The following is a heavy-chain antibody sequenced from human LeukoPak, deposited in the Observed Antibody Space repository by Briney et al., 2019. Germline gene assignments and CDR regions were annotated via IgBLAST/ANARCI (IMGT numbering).Heavy chain of an antibody. V-gene: IGHV5-51*01. Sequence: GESLKISCNSSRYSFTSYWIVWVRQVPGKGLEWMGIIYPGDSDTRYSPSFQGQVTISADKSISTAYLQWSSLKASDTAMYYCGSGADAFDIWGQGTMVTVSS. J-gene: IGHJ3*02. CDR1: RYSFTSYW. CDR2: IYPGDSDT. CDR3: GSGADAFDI. D-gene: IGHD6-19*01.